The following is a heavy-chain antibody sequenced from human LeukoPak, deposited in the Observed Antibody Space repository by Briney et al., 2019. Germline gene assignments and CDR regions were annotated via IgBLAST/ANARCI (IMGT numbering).Heavy chain of an antibody. V-gene: IGHV3-64*01. CDR1: GFTFSLYT. CDR3: ARGRSYYGY. D-gene: IGHD1-26*01. J-gene: IGHJ4*02. CDR2: ISGDGVNT. Sequence: GGSLRLSCAASGFTFSLYTMHWVRQAPGKGLECVSVISGDGVNTYYANSVKGRFTISRDNSKNTLYLEMGSLRAEDRAVYYCARGRSYYGYWGQGTLVTVSS.